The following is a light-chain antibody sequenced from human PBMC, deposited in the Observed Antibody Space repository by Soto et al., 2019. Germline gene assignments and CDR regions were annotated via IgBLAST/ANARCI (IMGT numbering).Light chain of an antibody. J-gene: IGKJ4*01. CDR2: AAS. Sequence: DIQMTQSPVSLSASVGDRVTITCRASQTISRNLNWYQQKPGKAPKLLIFAASSLQSGVPLRFSGSGSGTDFTLTISSLQPEDFATYYCQQSYDTPLTFGGGTKVEI. CDR1: QTISRN. V-gene: IGKV1-39*01. CDR3: QQSYDTPLT.